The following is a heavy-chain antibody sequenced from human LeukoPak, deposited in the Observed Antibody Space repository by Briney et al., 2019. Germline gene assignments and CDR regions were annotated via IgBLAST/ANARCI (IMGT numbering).Heavy chain of an antibody. D-gene: IGHD6-13*01. CDR3: AIRYLSSWAIFDP. CDR2: TYYRSKWYD. J-gene: IGHJ5*02. CDR1: GDSVSSNSVT. Sequence: SQTLSLTCVFSGDSVSSNSVTWNWIRRSPSRGLECLGRTYYRSKWYDDYAESVKSRITVNPDTSRNQFSLQSKSETTEEPAIYYCAIRYLSSWAIFDPWGQGTLVTVSS. V-gene: IGHV6-1*01.